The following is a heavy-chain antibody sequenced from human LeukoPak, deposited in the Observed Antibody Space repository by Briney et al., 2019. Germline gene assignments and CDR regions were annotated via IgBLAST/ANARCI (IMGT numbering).Heavy chain of an antibody. J-gene: IGHJ6*03. CDR1: GYTFTNYG. CDR2: ISAYNGNT. V-gene: IGHV1-18*01. Sequence: ASVKVSCKASGYTFTNYGIYWVRQAPGQGLEWVAWISAYNGNTNYAQKLQGRVTVTTDTSTSTAYMELRSLRSDDTAIYNCARAEGVVVAAHIDVWGKGTTVTVSS. D-gene: IGHD2-15*01. CDR3: ARAEGVVVAAHIDV.